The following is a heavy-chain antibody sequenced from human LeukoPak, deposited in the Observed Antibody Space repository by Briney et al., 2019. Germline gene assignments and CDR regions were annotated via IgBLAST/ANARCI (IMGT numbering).Heavy chain of an antibody. Sequence: GGSLRLSCAASGFTFSNYGMRWVRQAPGKGLEWVSAISGRPSYADSVKGRFTISRDNAKHSLYLQMNSLRAEDTAVYYCARALPNSWYFFVNWGPGTLVAVSS. J-gene: IGHJ4*02. CDR2: ISGRP. CDR1: GFTFSNYG. CDR3: ARALPNSWYFFVN. D-gene: IGHD6-13*01. V-gene: IGHV3-69-1*02.